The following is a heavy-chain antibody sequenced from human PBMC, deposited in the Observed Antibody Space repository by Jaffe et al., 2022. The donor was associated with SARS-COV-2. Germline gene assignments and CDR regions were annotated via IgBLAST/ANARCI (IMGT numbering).Heavy chain of an antibody. J-gene: IGHJ5*02. Sequence: EVQLVESGGGLVQPGGSLRLSCAASGFTFSTYWMSWVRQAPGKGLEWVANINQDGSENYYVDSVKGRFTISRDNAKNSLYLQVNSLTAEDTAVYYCARVSYSSGWYPFDPWGQGTLVTVSS. CDR2: INQDGSEN. V-gene: IGHV3-7*01. CDR1: GFTFSTYW. D-gene: IGHD6-19*01. CDR3: ARVSYSSGWYPFDP.